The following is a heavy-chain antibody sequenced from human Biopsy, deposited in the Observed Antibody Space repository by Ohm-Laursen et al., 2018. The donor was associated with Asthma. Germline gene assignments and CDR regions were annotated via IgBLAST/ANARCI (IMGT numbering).Heavy chain of an antibody. Sequence: SLRLSCTASGFTFGYYWMSWVRQVPGTGLDWVAVILFDGTNRNYTDSVKGRFTISRDNSRNTLHLEMNSLRAEDTAVYFCAKEVFPGWELRRGPDSWGQGTLVTVSS. CDR1: GFTFGYYW. V-gene: IGHV3-30*18. CDR2: ILFDGTNR. CDR3: AKEVFPGWELRRGPDS. D-gene: IGHD1-26*01. J-gene: IGHJ4*02.